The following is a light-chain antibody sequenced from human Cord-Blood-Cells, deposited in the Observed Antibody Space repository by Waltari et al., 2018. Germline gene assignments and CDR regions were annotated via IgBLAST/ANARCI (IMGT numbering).Light chain of an antibody. CDR2: WAS. CDR3: QQYYSTPPT. CDR1: QSVLYSSNNKNY. Sequence: DIVMTQSPDSLAVSLGERATINCKSSQSVLYSSNNKNYLAWYQQKPVQPPNLLIYWASTREAGVPDRFSGSGSGTDFTLTISSLQAEDVAVYYCQQYYSTPPTFGPGTKVDIK. J-gene: IGKJ3*01. V-gene: IGKV4-1*01.